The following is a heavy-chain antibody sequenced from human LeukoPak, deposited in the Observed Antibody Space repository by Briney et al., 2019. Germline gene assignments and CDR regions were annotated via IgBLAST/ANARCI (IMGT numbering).Heavy chain of an antibody. CDR1: GGSISSYY. D-gene: IGHD6-13*01. CDR2: IYYSGST. CDR3: ARVDSSNWYEYRGYFDY. V-gene: IGHV4-59*01. J-gene: IGHJ4*02. Sequence: SLETLSLTCTVSGGSISSYYWSWIRQPPGKGREWIGYIYYSGSTNYNPSLKSRVTISVDTSKTQFSLKLSSVTAADTAVYYCARVDSSNWYEYRGYFDYWGQGTLVTVSS.